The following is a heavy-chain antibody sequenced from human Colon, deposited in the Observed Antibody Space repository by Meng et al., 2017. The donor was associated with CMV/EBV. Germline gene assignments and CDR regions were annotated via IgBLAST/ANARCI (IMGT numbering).Heavy chain of an antibody. J-gene: IGHJ4*02. CDR2: SRIRIHDATP. Sequence: GGSLRLSCVGSGLTLTNYGVTWVRQAPGEGLEWLGFSRIRIHDATPQYAASVSGRFAISRDDSRGIAYLQMDRLRIEDTGVYYCAASSVYDFYYDLWGQGTLVTVSS. V-gene: IGHV3-49*04. D-gene: IGHD5/OR15-5a*01. CDR1: GLTLTNYG. CDR3: AASSVYDFYYDL.